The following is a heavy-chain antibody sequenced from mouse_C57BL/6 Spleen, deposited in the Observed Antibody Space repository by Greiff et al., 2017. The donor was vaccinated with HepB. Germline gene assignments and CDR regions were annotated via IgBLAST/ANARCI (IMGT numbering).Heavy chain of an antibody. D-gene: IGHD1-1*01. CDR2: ISSGSSTI. Sequence: EVKLMESGGGLVKPGGSLKLSCAASGFTFSDYGMHWVRQAPEKGLEWVAYISSGSSTIYYADTVKGRFTISRDNAKNTLFLQMTSLRSEDTAMYYCARETTVVDYYAMDYWGQGTSVTVSS. V-gene: IGHV5-17*01. CDR3: ARETTVVDYYAMDY. CDR1: GFTFSDYG. J-gene: IGHJ4*01.